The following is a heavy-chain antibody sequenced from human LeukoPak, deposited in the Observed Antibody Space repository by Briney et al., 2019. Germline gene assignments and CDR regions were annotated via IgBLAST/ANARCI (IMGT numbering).Heavy chain of an antibody. D-gene: IGHD6-19*01. V-gene: IGHV4-39*07. J-gene: IGHJ6*02. CDR2: IYDSGST. Sequence: SETLSLTCTVSGGSIRSSYYYWGWIRQPPGKGLEWIGSIYDSGSTYYNPSLESRVTMSLDNSKNQFSLDLTSVTAADTAVYYCARNRGWYATDVWGQGAAVTVSS. CDR3: ARNRGWYATDV. CDR1: GGSIRSSYYY.